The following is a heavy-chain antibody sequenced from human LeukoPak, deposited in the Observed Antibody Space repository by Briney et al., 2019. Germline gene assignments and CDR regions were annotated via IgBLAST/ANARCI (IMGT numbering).Heavy chain of an antibody. CDR1: GFTFSSYE. V-gene: IGHV3-48*03. D-gene: IGHD6-19*01. CDR2: ISSSGGYM. CDR3: ARHKGWYDY. J-gene: IGHJ4*02. Sequence: GGSLRLSCAASGFTFSSYEMDWVRQAPEKGLEWISYISSSGGYMYADSVKGRFTISRDNAKNSLYLQMNSLRAEDTGVYYCARHKGWYDYWGQGTLVTVSS.